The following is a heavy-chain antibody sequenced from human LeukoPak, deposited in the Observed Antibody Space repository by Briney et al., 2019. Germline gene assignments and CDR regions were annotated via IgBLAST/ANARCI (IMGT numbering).Heavy chain of an antibody. CDR2: INPGDGRT. CDR1: GYTFTSYY. J-gene: IGHJ4*02. D-gene: IGHD1-26*01. V-gene: IGHV1-46*01. Sequence: KASGYTFTSYYMHWVRQAPGQGLEGMGIINPGDGRTTYPQKFQGRVTITRDTSTSTVYMELSSLRSEDTAVYYCARDLSGNHYGHFDYWGQGTLVTVSS. CDR3: ARDLSGNHYGHFDY.